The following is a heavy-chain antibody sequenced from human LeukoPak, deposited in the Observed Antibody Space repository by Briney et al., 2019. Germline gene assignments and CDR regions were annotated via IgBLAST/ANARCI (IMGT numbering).Heavy chain of an antibody. Sequence: ASVTVSCKASGYTFTDFYIHWMRQAPGQGLEWMGWITPNSGGTIYGQKFQGRVTLTRDTSTSTAYMELSRLRSDDTAVYYCARRGGSGSYPFDYWGQGTLVTASS. V-gene: IGHV1-2*02. CDR3: ARRGGSGSYPFDY. D-gene: IGHD3-10*01. CDR1: GYTFTDFY. J-gene: IGHJ4*02. CDR2: ITPNSGGT.